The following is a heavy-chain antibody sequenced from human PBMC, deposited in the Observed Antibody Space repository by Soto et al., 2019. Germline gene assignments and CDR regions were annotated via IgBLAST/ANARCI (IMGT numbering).Heavy chain of an antibody. CDR1: GFTFSAYG. Sequence: QVQLVESGGGVVQPGRSPRLSCAASGFTFSAYGLHWVRQAPGKGLEWVAVISYDGSKQNYADSVKGRFTISRDISKSTLYLQMIGLRADDTAVYYCAKGGDVSGFDYWGQGTLVTVSS. D-gene: IGHD3-16*01. CDR2: ISYDGSKQ. CDR3: AKGGDVSGFDY. J-gene: IGHJ4*02. V-gene: IGHV3-30*18.